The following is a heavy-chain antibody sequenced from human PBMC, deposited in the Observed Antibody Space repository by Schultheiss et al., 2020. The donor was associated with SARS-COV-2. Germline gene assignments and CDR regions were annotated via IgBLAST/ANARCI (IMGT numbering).Heavy chain of an antibody. Sequence: GGSLRLSCAASGFTFSSYAMHWVRQAPGKGLEWVAVISYDGSNKYYADSVKGRFTISRDNSKNTLYLQMNSLRAEDTAAYYCARASSYGTPPMFDPWGQGTLVTVSS. J-gene: IGHJ5*02. CDR3: ARASSYGTPPMFDP. V-gene: IGHV3-30-3*01. CDR2: ISYDGSNK. D-gene: IGHD1-14*01. CDR1: GFTFSSYA.